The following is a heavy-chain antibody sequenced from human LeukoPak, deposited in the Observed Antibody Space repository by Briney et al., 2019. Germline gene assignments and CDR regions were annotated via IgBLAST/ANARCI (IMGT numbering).Heavy chain of an antibody. J-gene: IGHJ4*02. Sequence: GGSLRLSCAASGFTFSDYYMSWIRQAPGKGLEGGSYISSNSRYTDYAGSLKDRFTISRDNAKNSLYVQMDSLRADDTAVYYCARESLTGYRDFDYWGQGTLVTVSS. CDR3: ARESLTGYRDFDY. CDR1: GFTFSDYY. D-gene: IGHD3-9*01. V-gene: IGHV3-11*05. CDR2: ISSNSRYT.